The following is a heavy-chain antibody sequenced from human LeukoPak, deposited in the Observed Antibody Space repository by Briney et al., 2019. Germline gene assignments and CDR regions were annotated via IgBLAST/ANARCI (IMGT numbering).Heavy chain of an antibody. CDR1: GGTFSSYA. J-gene: IGHJ1*01. CDR2: IIPIFGTA. V-gene: IGHV1-69*01. D-gene: IGHD4-17*01. Sequence: SVKVSCKASGGTFSSYAISWVRQAPGQGLEWMGGIIPIFGTANYAQKFQGRVTITADESTSTAYMELSSLRSEDTAVYYCAGSTVTRLAEYFQYWGQGTLVTVSS. CDR3: AGSTVTRLAEYFQY.